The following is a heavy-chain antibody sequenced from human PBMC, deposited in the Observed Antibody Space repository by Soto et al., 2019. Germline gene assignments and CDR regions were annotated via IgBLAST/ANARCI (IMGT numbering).Heavy chain of an antibody. V-gene: IGHV3-33*01. J-gene: IGHJ5*02. CDR2: IWYDGSNK. CDR1: GFTFSSYG. Sequence: QVQLVESGGGVVQPGRSLRLSCAASGFTFSSYGRHWVRQAPGKGLEWVAVIWYDGSNKYYADSVKGRFTISRDNSKNTLYLQMNSLRAEDTAVYYCAREAPHRRFDPWGQGTLVTVSS. CDR3: AREAPHRRFDP.